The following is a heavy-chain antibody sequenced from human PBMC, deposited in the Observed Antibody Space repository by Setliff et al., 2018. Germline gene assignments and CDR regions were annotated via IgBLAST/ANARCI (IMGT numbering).Heavy chain of an antibody. V-gene: IGHV4-34*01. D-gene: IGHD3-3*01. CDR2: ISHSGDP. J-gene: IGHJ4*02. CDR1: GGSFSGYH. Sequence: LSLTCAVYGGSFSGYHWSWIRQPPGKGLEWIGEISHSGDPNYNPSLKSRVTISLDTSKNQFSLKLTSVTAADTAVYYCTRSSNFWNGYLFDWWGQGSLVTVSS. CDR3: TRSSNFWNGYLFDW.